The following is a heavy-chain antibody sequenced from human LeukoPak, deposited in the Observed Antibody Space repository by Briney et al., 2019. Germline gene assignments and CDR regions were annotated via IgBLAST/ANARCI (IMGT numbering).Heavy chain of an antibody. CDR1: GYTFTSYY. D-gene: IGHD1-26*01. J-gene: IGHJ4*02. Sequence: ASVKVSCKASGYTFTSYYMHWVRQAPGQGLEWIGIINPSEADTAYAQKFQGRVTVTMDTSTSTVYMELSALTPEDTALYFCSLGATDYWGQGTLVTVSS. CDR3: SLGATDY. CDR2: INPSEADT. V-gene: IGHV1-46*01.